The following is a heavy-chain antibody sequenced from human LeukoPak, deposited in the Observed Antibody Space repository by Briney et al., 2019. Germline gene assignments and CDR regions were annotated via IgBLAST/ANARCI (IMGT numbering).Heavy chain of an antibody. CDR2: IYDRGPA. D-gene: IGHD3-22*01. CDR1: GYAITSGGFS. J-gene: IGHJ4*02. CDR3: ARGEYYDSSGYPFDY. Sequence: SQTLSLTCTVSGYAITSGGFSWNWIRQSPGKGLEWIGCIYDRGPAYYNPSLKSRFTISVDTSKNQFSLKLSSVTAADTAVYYCARGEYYDSSGYPFDYWGQGTLVTVSS. V-gene: IGHV4-30-2*06.